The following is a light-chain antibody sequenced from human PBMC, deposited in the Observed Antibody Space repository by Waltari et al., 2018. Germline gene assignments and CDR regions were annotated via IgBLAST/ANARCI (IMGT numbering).Light chain of an antibody. V-gene: IGLV1-47*01. CDR2: ENN. CDR3: ATWDDRLSGRV. J-gene: IGLJ3*02. Sequence: QSVLTQPPSASGTPGPRVTISCSGSSSHIGSYYVSLYQQLPGTAPKLLISENNQRPSGVPDRFSGSKSGTSASLAISGLRSEDEADYYCATWDDRLSGRVFGGGTKLTVL. CDR1: SSHIGSYY.